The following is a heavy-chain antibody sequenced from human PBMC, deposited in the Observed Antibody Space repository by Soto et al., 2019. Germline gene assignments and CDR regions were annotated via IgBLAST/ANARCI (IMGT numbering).Heavy chain of an antibody. V-gene: IGHV1-3*01. CDR3: ARDPSYYGMDV. CDR2: INAGNGNT. J-gene: IGHJ6*02. CDR1: GYTFTSYA. Sequence: GASVKVSCKASGYTFTSYAMHWVRQAPGQRLEWMGWINAGNGNTKYSQKFQGRITITRDTSASTAYMELSSLRSEDTAVYYCARDPSYYGMDVWGQGTTVTVSS.